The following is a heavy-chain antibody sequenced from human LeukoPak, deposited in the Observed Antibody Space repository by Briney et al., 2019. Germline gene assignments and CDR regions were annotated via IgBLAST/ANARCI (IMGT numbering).Heavy chain of an antibody. J-gene: IGHJ4*02. CDR3: ARQQAAGRAPEDY. D-gene: IGHD6-13*01. CDR2: IWYDGNNK. Sequence: PGRSLRLSCAASGFTFSNYGMHWVRQAPGKGLEWVAVIWYDGNNKYYGDSVKGRFTISRDNSKNTLYLQMNSLRAEDTAVYYCARQQAAGRAPEDYWGQGTLVTVSS. CDR1: GFTFSNYG. V-gene: IGHV3-33*01.